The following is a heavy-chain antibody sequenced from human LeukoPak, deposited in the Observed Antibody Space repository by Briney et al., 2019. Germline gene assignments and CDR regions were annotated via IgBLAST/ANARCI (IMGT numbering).Heavy chain of an antibody. J-gene: IGHJ3*02. D-gene: IGHD2-21*02. CDR3: AGAHCGGDCYSGRAFDI. V-gene: IGHV4-4*02. CDR1: GFTFSSYGM. Sequence: GSLRLSCAASGFTFSSYGMSWVRQPPGKGLEWIGEIYHSGSTNYKPSLKSRVTISVDKSKNQFSLKLSSVTAADTAVYYCAGAHCGGDCYSGRAFDIWGQGTMVTVSS. CDR2: IYHSGST.